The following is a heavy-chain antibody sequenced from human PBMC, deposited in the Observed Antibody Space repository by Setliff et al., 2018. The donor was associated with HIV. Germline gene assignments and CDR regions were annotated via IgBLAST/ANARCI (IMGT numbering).Heavy chain of an antibody. CDR3: ARVQVGGYNFYFDY. CDR1: GGSIVRYY. Sequence: SETLSLTCTVSGGSIVRYYWTWIRQPPGKGLEWIGSIYYSGSTYYNPSLKSRVTISVDTSKNQFSLKLSSVTAADTAVYYCARVQVGGYNFYFDYWGQGTLVTVSS. CDR2: IYYSGST. J-gene: IGHJ4*02. V-gene: IGHV4-59*05. D-gene: IGHD5-12*01.